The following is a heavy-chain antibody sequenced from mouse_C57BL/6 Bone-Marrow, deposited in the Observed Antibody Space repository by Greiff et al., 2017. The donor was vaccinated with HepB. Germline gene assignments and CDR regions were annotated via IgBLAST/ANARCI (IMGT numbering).Heavy chain of an antibody. Sequence: EVQLQQSGPELVKPGASVKISCKASGYSFTGYYMNWVKQSPEKSLEWIGEINPSTGGTTYNQKFKAKATLTVDKSSSTAYMQLKSLTSEDSAVYYCARCHYGSSDWYFDVWGTGTTVTVSS. CDR1: GYSFTGYY. CDR3: ARCHYGSSDWYFDV. CDR2: INPSTGGT. D-gene: IGHD1-1*01. V-gene: IGHV1-42*01. J-gene: IGHJ1*03.